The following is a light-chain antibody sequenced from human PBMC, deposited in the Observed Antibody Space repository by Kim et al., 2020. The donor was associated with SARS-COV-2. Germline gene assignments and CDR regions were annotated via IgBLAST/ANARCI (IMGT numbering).Light chain of an antibody. V-gene: IGLV2-14*03. CDR1: SSDGGGYNS. CDR2: DVS. J-gene: IGLJ3*02. CDR3: SSYTSSSTLV. Sequence: GQSNTISCMGTSSDGGGYNSVSWYQHHPGKAPKLIIYDVSEWPSGVSNRFSGSKSGNTASLTISGLQADDEADYYCSSYTSSSTLVFGGGTQLTVL.